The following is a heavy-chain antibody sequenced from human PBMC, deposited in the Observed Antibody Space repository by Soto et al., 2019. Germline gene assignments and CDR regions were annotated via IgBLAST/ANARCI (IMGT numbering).Heavy chain of an antibody. Sequence: EVQLVESGGGLVQPGGSLRLSCAASGFTFSSYWMSWVRQAPGKGLEWVANIKQDGSEKYYVDSVKGRFTISRDNAKNSLYLQMNSLRVEDTAVYYCAREGSRYCSSTSCSNWFDPWGQGTLVTVSS. CDR1: GFTFSSYW. CDR3: AREGSRYCSSTSCSNWFDP. D-gene: IGHD2-2*01. CDR2: IKQDGSEK. V-gene: IGHV3-7*03. J-gene: IGHJ5*02.